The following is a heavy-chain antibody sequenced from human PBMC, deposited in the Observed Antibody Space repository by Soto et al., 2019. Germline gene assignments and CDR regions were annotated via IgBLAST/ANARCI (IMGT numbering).Heavy chain of an antibody. Sequence: SETLSLTCTVSGGSISSSSYYWVWIRQPPGKGLEWIGSMYYSGTTYYTPSLKSRVTISVDTSKNQFSLKLRSVTAADTAVYYCARQSPGYLGSVCWFDPVCQGTLVTVSS. CDR3: ARQSPGYLGSVCWFDP. J-gene: IGHJ5*01. V-gene: IGHV4-39*01. CDR2: MYYSGTT. CDR1: GGSISSSSYY. D-gene: IGHD6-25*01.